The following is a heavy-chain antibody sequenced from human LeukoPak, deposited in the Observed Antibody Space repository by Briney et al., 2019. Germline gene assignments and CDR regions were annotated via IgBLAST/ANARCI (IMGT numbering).Heavy chain of an antibody. D-gene: IGHD3-10*01. CDR2: ISGSGIIT. CDR3: AKSMFRGDS. CDR1: GFTFSTYG. J-gene: IGHJ4*02. Sequence: PGGTLRLSCAASGFTFSTYGMTWVRQAPGKGLEWVSSISGSGIITYYADSVKGRFTISRDNSRNTLYLQMNSLRAEDTAIYYRAKSMFRGDSWGQGTLVTVSS. V-gene: IGHV3-23*01.